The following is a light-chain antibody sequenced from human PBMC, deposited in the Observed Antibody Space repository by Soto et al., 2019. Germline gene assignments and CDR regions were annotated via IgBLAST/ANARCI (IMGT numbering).Light chain of an antibody. J-gene: IGLJ2*01. CDR3: SSYTTSGTLV. CDR2: EFS. V-gene: IGLV2-14*01. Sequence: QSALTQPASVSGSPGQSITVSCTATGSDFGDFYYVSWYQQYPGKAPKLLIYEFSRRPSGVSNRFSGSKFGNTASLTISGLQTEDEADYHCSSYTTSGTLVFGRGTKLTVL. CDR1: GSDFGDFYY.